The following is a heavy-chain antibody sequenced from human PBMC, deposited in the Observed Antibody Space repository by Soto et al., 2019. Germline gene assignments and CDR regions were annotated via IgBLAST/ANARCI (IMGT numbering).Heavy chain of an antibody. Sequence: QLQLQESGPGLVKPSETLSLTCTVSGGSISSSSYYWGWIRQPPGKGLVWIGSIYYSGSTYYNPSLKSRVTISVDTSKKQFSLKLSSVTAADTAVYYCARHQTSAYYYMDVWGKGTTVTVSS. CDR2: IYYSGST. CDR3: ARHQTSAYYYMDV. CDR1: GGSISSSSYY. J-gene: IGHJ6*03. V-gene: IGHV4-39*01.